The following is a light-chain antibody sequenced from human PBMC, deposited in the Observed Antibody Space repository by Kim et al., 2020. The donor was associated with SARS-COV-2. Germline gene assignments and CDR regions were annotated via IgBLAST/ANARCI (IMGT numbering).Light chain of an antibody. CDR1: QDISNY. CDR2: DAS. CDR3: QQYDNLPPTLT. J-gene: IGKJ4*01. Sequence: DIQMTQSPSSLSASVGDRVTITCQASQDISNYLNWYQQKPGKAPKLLIYDASNLETGVPSRFSGSGSRTDFTFTISSLQPEDIATYYCQQYDNLPPTLTFGGGTKVEIK. V-gene: IGKV1-33*01.